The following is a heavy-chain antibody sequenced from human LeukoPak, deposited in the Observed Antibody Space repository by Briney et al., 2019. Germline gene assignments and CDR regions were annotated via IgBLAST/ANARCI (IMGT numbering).Heavy chain of an antibody. CDR1: GFTFSSYS. Sequence: AGGSLRLSCAASGFTFSSYSMNWVRQAPGKGLEWVSYISSSSSTIYYADSVKGRFTISRDNAKNSLYLQMNSLRAEDTAVYYCAKAALDYYDSRGSLGYWGQGTLVTVSS. CDR2: ISSSSSTI. D-gene: IGHD3-22*01. V-gene: IGHV3-48*04. CDR3: AKAALDYYDSRGSLGY. J-gene: IGHJ4*02.